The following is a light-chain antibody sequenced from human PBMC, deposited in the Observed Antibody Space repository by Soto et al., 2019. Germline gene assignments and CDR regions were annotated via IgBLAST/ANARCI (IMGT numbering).Light chain of an antibody. CDR2: KAS. Sequence: IQMTQSPSTLSASVGDRVAITCRASQSIGIWLAWYQKKPGKAPRFLIYKASTLQTGVPSRFSGSGSGTELTLTMSSLQPDDFATYYCQQYNDYSWTFGQGTKVEIK. CDR3: QQYNDYSWT. CDR1: QSIGIW. V-gene: IGKV1-5*03. J-gene: IGKJ1*01.